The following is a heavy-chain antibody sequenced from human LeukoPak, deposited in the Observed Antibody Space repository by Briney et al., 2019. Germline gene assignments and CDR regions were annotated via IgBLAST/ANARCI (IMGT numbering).Heavy chain of an antibody. Sequence: PGRSLRLSCAASGFTFSSYGMHWVRQAPGKGLEGVAVIWYDGSNKYYADSVKGRFTISRDNSKNTLYLQMNSLRAEDTAVYYCARDLSDVVVVAASGAFDYWGQGTLVTGSS. V-gene: IGHV3-33*01. CDR3: ARDLSDVVVVAASGAFDY. J-gene: IGHJ4*02. D-gene: IGHD2-15*01. CDR1: GFTFSSYG. CDR2: IWYDGSNK.